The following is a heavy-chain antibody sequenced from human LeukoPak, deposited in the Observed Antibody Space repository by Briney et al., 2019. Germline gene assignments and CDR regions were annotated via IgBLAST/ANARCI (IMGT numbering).Heavy chain of an antibody. J-gene: IGHJ4*02. V-gene: IGHV3-21*04. CDR2: IDSGSDYI. CDR1: GGTFSRYT. Sequence: GGSLRLSCAASGGTFSRYTMNWARQAPGKGLEWVSSIDSGSDYIQYADSVKGRFTISRDNAKNSLYLQMNSLRAEDTAVYYCAKSFTMFYSGSYYFDYWGQGTLVTVSS. CDR3: AKSFTMFYSGSYYFDY. D-gene: IGHD1-26*01.